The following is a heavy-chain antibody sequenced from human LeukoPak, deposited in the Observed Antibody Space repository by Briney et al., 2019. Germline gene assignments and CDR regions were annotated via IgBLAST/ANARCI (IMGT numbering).Heavy chain of an antibody. CDR1: GGSVTDDY. Sequence: NPSETLSLTCTVSGGSVTDDYWSWIRQTAGKGLEWVGRLYTSGSTNYNPSLMSRVSISVDKSKNQFSLNLTSVTAADTAVYYCVRDLSAAWYAFDYWSQGILVTVSS. J-gene: IGHJ4*02. CDR3: VRDLSAAWYAFDY. V-gene: IGHV4-4*07. CDR2: LYTSGST. D-gene: IGHD6-13*01.